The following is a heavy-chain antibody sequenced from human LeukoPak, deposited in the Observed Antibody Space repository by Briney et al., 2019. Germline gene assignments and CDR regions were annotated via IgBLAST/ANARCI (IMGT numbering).Heavy chain of an antibody. CDR2: INPNSGGT. J-gene: IGHJ4*02. CDR1: GYTFTGYY. V-gene: IGHV1-2*02. D-gene: IGHD5-12*01. CDR3: ARSTKRMVATFDY. Sequence: ASVKVSCTASGYTFTGYYMHWVRQAPGQGLEWMGWINPNSGGTNYAQKFQGRVTMTRDTSISTAYMELSRLRSDDTAVYYCARSTKRMVATFDYWGQGTLVTVSS.